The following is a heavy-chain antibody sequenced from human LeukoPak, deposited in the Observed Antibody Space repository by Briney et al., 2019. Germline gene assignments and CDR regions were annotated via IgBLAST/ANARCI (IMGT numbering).Heavy chain of an antibody. CDR3: ARDGTHHSWDN. J-gene: IGHJ4*02. Sequence: GASVKVSCKASGYTFTNYYMHWVRQAPGQGLEWMGIIHSGGGSTSYAQKFQGRVTMTRDTSTGTVYMELSSLRSEDTAVYYCARDGTHHSWDNWGQGTLVTVSS. V-gene: IGHV1-46*01. CDR1: GYTFTNYY. D-gene: IGHD1-1*01. CDR2: IHSGGGST.